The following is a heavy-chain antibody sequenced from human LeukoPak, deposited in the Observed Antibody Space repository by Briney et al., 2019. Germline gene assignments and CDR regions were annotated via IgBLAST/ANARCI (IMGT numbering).Heavy chain of an antibody. CDR1: GFTFSTYG. D-gene: IGHD3-3*01. CDR2: ISYDGSNK. Sequence: PGRSLRLSCAASGFTFSTYGMHWVRQAPGKGLEWVAVISYDGSNKYYADSVEGRFTISRDNSKNTLYLQMSSLRPEDTAVYYCAKDDFWSGYYTRGFDYWGQGTLVTVSS. CDR3: AKDDFWSGYYTRGFDY. V-gene: IGHV3-30*18. J-gene: IGHJ4*02.